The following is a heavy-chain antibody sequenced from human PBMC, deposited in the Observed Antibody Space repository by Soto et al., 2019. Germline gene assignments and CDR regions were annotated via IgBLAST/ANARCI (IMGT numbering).Heavy chain of an antibody. CDR1: GFTFSTYT. CDR2: ISASGGST. J-gene: IGHJ6*03. V-gene: IGHV3-23*01. CDR3: ASIITGTTMTYYYYYMDV. D-gene: IGHD1-7*01. Sequence: GGSLRLSCVASGFTFSTYTMSWVRQAPGKGLEWVSVISASGGSTYYADSVKGRFTISRDNSKNTLYLQMNSLRAEDTAVYYCASIITGTTMTYYYYYMDVWGKGTTVTVSS.